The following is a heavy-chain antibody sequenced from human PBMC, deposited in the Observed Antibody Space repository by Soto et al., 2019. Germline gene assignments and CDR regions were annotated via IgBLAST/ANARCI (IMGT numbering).Heavy chain of an antibody. J-gene: IGHJ6*02. V-gene: IGHV3-73*01. CDR2: IRSKANSYAT. CDR1: GFPFSSYG. Sequence: GGSLRLSCAASGFPFSSYGMHWVRQAPGKGLDWVGRIRSKANSYATAYAASVKGRFTISRDDSKNTAYLQMNSLKTEDTAVYYCTRPLGYSGYDYFHYGMDVWGQGTTVTVSS. CDR3: TRPLGYSGYDYFHYGMDV. D-gene: IGHD5-12*01.